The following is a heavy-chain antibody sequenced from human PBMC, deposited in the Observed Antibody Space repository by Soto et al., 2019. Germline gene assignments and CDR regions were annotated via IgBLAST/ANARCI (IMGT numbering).Heavy chain of an antibody. J-gene: IGHJ3*02. D-gene: IGHD4-17*01. CDR1: GYTFTSYG. CDR3: ARATVTTENAFDI. V-gene: IGHV1-18*01. Sequence: QVQLVQSGAEVQKPGASVKVSCRASGYTFTSYGVTWVRQAPGQGLEWMGWISAYNGNTNYAQNLQGRVTMTTDTSTSTAYMELRSLRSDDTAVYYCARATVTTENAFDIWGQGTMVTVSS. CDR2: ISAYNGNT.